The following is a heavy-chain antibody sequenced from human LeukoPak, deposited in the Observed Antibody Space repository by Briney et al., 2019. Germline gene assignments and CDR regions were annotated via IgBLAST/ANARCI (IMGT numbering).Heavy chain of an antibody. V-gene: IGHV4-31*03. CDR1: GDSISGGRGAYY. Sequence: SQTLSLTCTVSGDSISGGRGAYYWRWIPQHPDKGLEWIGYISFSGSTLYNPSLESRLTISIDTPNNQFSLNLRSVTAADTAVYYCARAPRGYSGYDFSYWFDPWGQGTLVTVSS. CDR3: ARAPRGYSGYDFSYWFDP. D-gene: IGHD5-12*01. CDR2: ISFSGST. J-gene: IGHJ5*02.